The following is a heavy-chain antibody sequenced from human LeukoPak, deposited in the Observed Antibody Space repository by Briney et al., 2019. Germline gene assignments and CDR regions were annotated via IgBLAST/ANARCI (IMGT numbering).Heavy chain of an antibody. Sequence: ASVKVSCKASGYVFTSYPIHWVRQAPGQGLEYMGRIDTNTDNPTYARDFTGRFVFSFDTSVTTAYLQISGLKTEDTAVYFCARAGSFGSGEGHWGQGTLVTVSS. CDR3: ARAGSFGSGEGH. CDR1: GYVFTSYP. D-gene: IGHD3-10*01. J-gene: IGHJ4*02. CDR2: IDTNTDNP. V-gene: IGHV7-4-1*02.